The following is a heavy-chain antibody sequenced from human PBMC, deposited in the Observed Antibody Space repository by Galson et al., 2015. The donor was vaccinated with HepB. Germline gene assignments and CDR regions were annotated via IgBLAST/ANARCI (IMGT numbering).Heavy chain of an antibody. Sequence: SVKVSCKVSGYTLTDLSMHWVRQAPGKGLEWMGGFDPEDGETIYAQKFQGRVTMTEDTSTDTAYMELSSLRSEDTAVYYCATDYYDSSGYYYRLDPWGQGTLVTVSS. CDR3: ATDYYDSSGYYYRLDP. CDR2: FDPEDGET. V-gene: IGHV1-24*01. CDR1: GYTLTDLS. J-gene: IGHJ5*02. D-gene: IGHD3-22*01.